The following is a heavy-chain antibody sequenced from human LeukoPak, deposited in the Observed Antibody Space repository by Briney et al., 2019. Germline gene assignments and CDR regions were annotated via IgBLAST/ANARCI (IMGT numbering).Heavy chain of an antibody. CDR3: ASGHQRY. Sequence: GGSLRLSCAASGFTFSSYWMYWVRQAPGKGLVWVSGINSDGRSTRYADSVKGRFTISRDNAKNTLYLQMNSLRAEDTAVYYCASGHQRYWGQGTLVTVSS. CDR2: INSDGRST. D-gene: IGHD2-2*01. J-gene: IGHJ4*02. V-gene: IGHV3-74*01. CDR1: GFTFSSYW.